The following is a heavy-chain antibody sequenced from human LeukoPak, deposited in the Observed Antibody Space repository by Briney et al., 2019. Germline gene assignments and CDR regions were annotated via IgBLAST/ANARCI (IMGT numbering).Heavy chain of an antibody. CDR3: ARAGHYDTTWYQ. V-gene: IGHV3-7*01. Sequence: GGSLRLSCAASGFTFSSYWMHWVRQAPGEGLEWVANIKQDGSEKHYVDSVKGRFTVSRDNAKNSLYLQMNSLRAEDTALYYCARAGHYDTTWYQWGQGTLVTVSS. D-gene: IGHD3-22*01. CDR2: IKQDGSEK. CDR1: GFTFSSYW. J-gene: IGHJ4*02.